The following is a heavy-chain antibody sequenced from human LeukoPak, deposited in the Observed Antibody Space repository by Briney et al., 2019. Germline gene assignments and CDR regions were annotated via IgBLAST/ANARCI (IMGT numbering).Heavy chain of an antibody. Sequence: GGSLRLSCAASGFTFSSYPLHWVRQVPGKGLEWVAVISYGGSKKYYADSVKGRFTISRDNSKNTLYLQMNSLKPEDTAVYYCARDFGAGWEEPKYSFDYWGQGILVTVSS. V-gene: IGHV3-30-3*01. J-gene: IGHJ4*02. CDR1: GFTFSSYP. CDR3: ARDFGAGWEEPKYSFDY. D-gene: IGHD3-10*01. CDR2: ISYGGSKK.